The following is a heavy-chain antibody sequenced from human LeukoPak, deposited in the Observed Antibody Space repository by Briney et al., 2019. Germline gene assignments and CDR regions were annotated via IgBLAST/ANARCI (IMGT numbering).Heavy chain of an antibody. Sequence: SETLSLTCTVSGGSISSYYWSWIRQSPGKGLEWVGYIYYSGSTNYNPSLKSRVTISVDTSTNQFSLNLTSVTAADTAVYYCARAIYSYGYYYYAMDVWGQGTTVTVSS. CDR1: GGSISSYY. V-gene: IGHV4-59*01. D-gene: IGHD5-18*01. CDR3: ARAIYSYGYYYYAMDV. CDR2: IYYSGST. J-gene: IGHJ6*02.